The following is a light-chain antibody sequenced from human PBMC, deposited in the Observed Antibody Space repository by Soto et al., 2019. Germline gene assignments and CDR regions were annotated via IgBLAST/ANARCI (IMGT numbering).Light chain of an antibody. V-gene: IGKV3-20*01. J-gene: IGKJ1*01. Sequence: EIVLTQSPGTLSLSPGERATFSCRASQSVSRNYLAWYQQKPGQTPRLLIYGASSRATGIPDRFSGSGSGTDFTLTISRLEPEDFAVYYCQQYGSSPPWTFGQGTKVEVK. CDR2: GAS. CDR3: QQYGSSPPWT. CDR1: QSVSRNY.